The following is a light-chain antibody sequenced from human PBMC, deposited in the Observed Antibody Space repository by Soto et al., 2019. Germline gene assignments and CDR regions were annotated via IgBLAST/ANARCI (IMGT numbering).Light chain of an antibody. V-gene: IGKV3-11*01. Sequence: EIVLTQSPATLSMSPGERATLSCRASQSVSSYLAWYQQKPGQAPRLLIYDASNRATGIPARFSGSGSGTDFTLTNSSLESEDLAIYYCQQRSDWPLTFGPGTKLEIK. J-gene: IGKJ2*01. CDR1: QSVSSY. CDR2: DAS. CDR3: QQRSDWPLT.